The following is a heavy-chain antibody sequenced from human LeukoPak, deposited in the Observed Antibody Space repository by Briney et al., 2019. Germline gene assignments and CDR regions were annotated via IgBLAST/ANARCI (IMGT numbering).Heavy chain of an antibody. CDR2: ISSSSSTI. Sequence: GGSLRLSCAASGFTFSSYSMNWVRQAPGKGLEWVSYISSSSSTIYYADSVKGRFTISRDNSKNTLYLQMNSLRAEDTAVYYCAKDSLFSYYYYYGSGSQGYYGMDVWGQGTTVTVSS. CDR3: AKDSLFSYYYYYGSGSQGYYGMDV. J-gene: IGHJ6*02. V-gene: IGHV3-48*01. CDR1: GFTFSSYS. D-gene: IGHD3-10*01.